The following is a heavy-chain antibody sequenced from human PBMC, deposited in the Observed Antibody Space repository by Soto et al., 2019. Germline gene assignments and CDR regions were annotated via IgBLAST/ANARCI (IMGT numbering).Heavy chain of an antibody. D-gene: IGHD1-20*01. CDR3: AKDMGEITEQFFDY. V-gene: IGHV3-9*01. CDR2: ISWNSGSI. CDR1: GFTFDDYA. J-gene: IGHJ4*02. Sequence: EVQLVESGGGLVQPGRSLRLSCAASGFTFDDYAMHWVRQAPGKGLEWVSGISWNSGSIGYADSVKGRFTISRDNAKNSLYLQMNSLRAEDTALYYCAKDMGEITEQFFDYWGQGTLVTVSS.